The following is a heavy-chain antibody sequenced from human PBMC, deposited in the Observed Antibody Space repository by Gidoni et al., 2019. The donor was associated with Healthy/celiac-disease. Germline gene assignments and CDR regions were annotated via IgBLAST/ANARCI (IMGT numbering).Heavy chain of an antibody. D-gene: IGHD2-15*01. Sequence: VQLVDSGGGLVQPGRSLRLSCATSGFTFDDYAMHWVRQAPGKGVEWVSGISWNSGSIGYADSVKGRFTISRGNAKNTLYLQMNSLRAEDTALYYCAKDRGVVAAGPSDYWGQGTLVTVSS. CDR2: ISWNSGSI. V-gene: IGHV3-9*01. CDR3: AKDRGVVAAGPSDY. CDR1: GFTFDDYA. J-gene: IGHJ4*02.